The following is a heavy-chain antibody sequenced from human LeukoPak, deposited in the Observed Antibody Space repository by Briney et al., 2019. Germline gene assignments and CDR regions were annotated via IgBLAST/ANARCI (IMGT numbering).Heavy chain of an antibody. CDR3: ARVVSYAEDAFDI. CDR2: IYYSGST. CDR1: GGSISSSSYY. D-gene: IGHD3-16*01. V-gene: IGHV4-39*07. Sequence: SETLSLTCTVSGGSISSSSYYRGWIRQPPGKGLEWIGRIYYSGSTNYNPSLKSRVTISVDTSKNQFSLKLSSVTAADTAVYYCARVVSYAEDAFDIWGQGTMVTVSS. J-gene: IGHJ3*02.